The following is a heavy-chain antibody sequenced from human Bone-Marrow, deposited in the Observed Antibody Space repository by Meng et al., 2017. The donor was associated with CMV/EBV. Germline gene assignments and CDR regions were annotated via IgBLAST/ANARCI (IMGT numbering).Heavy chain of an antibody. D-gene: IGHD2-15*01. Sequence: SETLSLTCTVSGGSISSSSYYWGWIRQPPGKGLEWIGSIYCSGSTYYNPSLKSRGTISVDTSKNKFSLKLSSVTAADTAVYYCASRPDYSFNWFDPWGQGTLVTVSS. CDR3: ASRPDYSFNWFDP. V-gene: IGHV4-39*01. J-gene: IGHJ5*02. CDR2: IYCSGST. CDR1: GGSISSSSYY.